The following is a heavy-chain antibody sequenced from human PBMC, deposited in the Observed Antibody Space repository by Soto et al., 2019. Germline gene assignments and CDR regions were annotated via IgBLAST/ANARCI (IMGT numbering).Heavy chain of an antibody. D-gene: IGHD3-10*01. CDR1: GFTFNSFG. J-gene: IGHJ4*02. V-gene: IGHV3-30*18. CDR3: AKEGRWCGEWIGY. CDR2: ISFHGNNK. Sequence: QVQLVGSGGGVVQPGQSLRLSCTASGFTFNSFGMHWLRQAPGKGLEWVAAISFHGNNKYYADSVEGRFTISRDNSKNTLYLQMNSLGPDDTAVYFCAKEGRWCGEWIGYWGQGTLVTVSS.